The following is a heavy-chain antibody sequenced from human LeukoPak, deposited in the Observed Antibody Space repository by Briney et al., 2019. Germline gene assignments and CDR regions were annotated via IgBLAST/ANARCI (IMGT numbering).Heavy chain of an antibody. J-gene: IGHJ4*02. CDR2: INSDGSST. D-gene: IGHD2-2*02. CDR3: ARGREYCQSTTCYKPFDY. V-gene: IGHV3-74*01. Sequence: GGSLRLSCAASGFTFSNYWMHWVRQAPGKGLVWVSRINSDGSSTTYADSVKGRFTISRDNAKNTLYLQMSSLRAEDTAVYYCARGREYCQSTTCYKPFDYWGQGTLVTGSS. CDR1: GFTFSNYW.